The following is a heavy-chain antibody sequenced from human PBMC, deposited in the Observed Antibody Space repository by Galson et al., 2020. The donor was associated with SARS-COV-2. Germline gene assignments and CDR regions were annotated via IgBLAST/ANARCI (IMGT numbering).Heavy chain of an antibody. CDR2: INPSGGST. CDR1: GYTFTSYY. D-gene: IGHD3-3*01. Sequence: ASVKVSCKASGYTFTSYYMHWVRQAPGQGLEWMGIINPSGGSTSYAQKFQGRVTMTRDTSTSTVYMELSSLRSEDTAVYYCARNLVVPAVPLDFVLRFLEGQYYYYGMDVWGQGTTVTVSS. V-gene: IGHV1-46*01. J-gene: IGHJ6*02. CDR3: ARNLVVPAVPLDFVLRFLEGQYYYYGMDV.